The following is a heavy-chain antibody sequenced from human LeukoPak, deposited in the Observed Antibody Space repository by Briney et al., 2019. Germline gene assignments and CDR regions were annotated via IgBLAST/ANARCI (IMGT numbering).Heavy chain of an antibody. V-gene: IGHV5-51*01. Sequence: LGESLKIPCMGSGYSFTSYCIGCVRQMPGKGLEWMGIIYPGDSDSRYSPSFAGQVTISVDKSISTAYLHWSSLKASDTAMYYCARLRDNWFDSWGQGTLVTVSS. CDR3: ARLRDNWFDS. CDR1: GYSFTSYC. D-gene: IGHD5-24*01. J-gene: IGHJ5*01. CDR2: IYPGDSDS.